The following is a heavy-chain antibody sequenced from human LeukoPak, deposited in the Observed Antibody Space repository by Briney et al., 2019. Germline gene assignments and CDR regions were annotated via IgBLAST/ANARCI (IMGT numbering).Heavy chain of an antibody. CDR2: INPSGGST. D-gene: IGHD2-2*01. CDR3: AREGEDIVVVPAAQTVRSFDY. J-gene: IGHJ4*02. V-gene: IGHV1-46*01. CDR1: GYTFTSYY. Sequence: ASVKVSCKASGYTFTSYYMHWVRQAPGQGLEWMGIINPSGGSTSYAQKFQGRVTMTRDTSTSTVYMELSSLRSEDTAVYYCAREGEDIVVVPAAQTVRSFDYWGQGTLVTVSS.